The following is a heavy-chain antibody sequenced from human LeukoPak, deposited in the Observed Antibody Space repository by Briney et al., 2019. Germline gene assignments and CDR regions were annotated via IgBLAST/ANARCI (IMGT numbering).Heavy chain of an antibody. CDR2: INHSGST. D-gene: IGHD3-16*01. CDR1: GGSFSGYY. J-gene: IGHJ4*02. V-gene: IGHV4-34*01. Sequence: SETLSLTCAVYGGSFSGYYWSWIRQPPGKGLEWIGEINHSGSTNYNPSLKSRVTISVDTSKNQFSLKLSSVTAADTAVYHCARTRGRIMITFGGVHFDYWGQGTLVTVSS. CDR3: ARTRGRIMITFGGVHFDY.